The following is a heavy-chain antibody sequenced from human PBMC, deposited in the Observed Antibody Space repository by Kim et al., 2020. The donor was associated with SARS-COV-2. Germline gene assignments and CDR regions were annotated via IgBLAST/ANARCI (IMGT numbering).Heavy chain of an antibody. CDR3: AKGPRSLYSSWDY. D-gene: IGHD6-6*01. Sequence: YPVSVKGRFTITRDNSKNTLYLQMNSLRAEDTAVYYCAKGPRSLYSSWDYWGQGTLVTVSS. J-gene: IGHJ4*02. V-gene: IGHV3-23*01.